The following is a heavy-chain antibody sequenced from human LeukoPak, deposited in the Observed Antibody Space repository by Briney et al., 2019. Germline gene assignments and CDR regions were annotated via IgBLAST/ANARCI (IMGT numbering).Heavy chain of an antibody. CDR2: ISSSSSYI. CDR1: GFTFSSYS. Sequence: PGGSLRLSCAASGFTFSSYSMSWVRQAPGKGLEWVSSISSSSSYIYYADSVKGRFTISRDNAKNSLYLQMNSLRAEDTAVYYCATEIAVAGFDYWGQGTLVTVSS. V-gene: IGHV3-21*01. D-gene: IGHD6-19*01. CDR3: ATEIAVAGFDY. J-gene: IGHJ4*02.